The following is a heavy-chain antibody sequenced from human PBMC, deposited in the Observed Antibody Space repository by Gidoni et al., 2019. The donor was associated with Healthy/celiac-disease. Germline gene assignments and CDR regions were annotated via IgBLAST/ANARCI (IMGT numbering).Heavy chain of an antibody. J-gene: IGHJ4*02. CDR3: ARGDRDYEYFDY. Sequence: EVQLVESGGGLVQPGGSLRLSCAASGFTFSSYEMNWFRQAPGKGLEWVSYISSSGSTIYYADSVKGRFTISRDNAKNSLYLQMNSLRAEDTAVYYCARGDRDYEYFDYWGQGTLVTVSS. CDR2: ISSSGSTI. D-gene: IGHD3-22*01. CDR1: GFTFSSYE. V-gene: IGHV3-48*03.